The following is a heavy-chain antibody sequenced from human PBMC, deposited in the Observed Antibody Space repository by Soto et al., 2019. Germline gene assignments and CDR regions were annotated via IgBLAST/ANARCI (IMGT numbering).Heavy chain of an antibody. CDR3: ARDFIVGAPDYFDH. V-gene: IGHV3-30*04. J-gene: IGHJ4*02. CDR1: GFTFSDYP. Sequence: GGSLRLSCAASGFTFSDYPIHWVRQAPGKGLEWVAVISYDGRVKYYVDSVKGRFTISRDDSKNTLYLQMNSLRVDDTAVYYCARDFIVGAPDYFDHWGQGTLVTVSS. D-gene: IGHD1-26*01. CDR2: ISYDGRVK.